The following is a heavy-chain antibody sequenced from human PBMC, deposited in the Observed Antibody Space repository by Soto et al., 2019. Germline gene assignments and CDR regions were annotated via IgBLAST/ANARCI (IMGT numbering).Heavy chain of an antibody. J-gene: IGHJ4*02. CDR3: ARDQDSYDSSGYFAY. V-gene: IGHV3-30-3*01. CDR1: GFTFSSYA. D-gene: IGHD3-22*01. Sequence: GGSLRLSCAASGFTFSSYAMHWVRQAPGKGLEWVAVISYDGSNKYYADSVKGRFTISRDNSKNTLYLQMNSLRAEDTAVYYCARDQDSYDSSGYFAYWGQGTLVTVSS. CDR2: ISYDGSNK.